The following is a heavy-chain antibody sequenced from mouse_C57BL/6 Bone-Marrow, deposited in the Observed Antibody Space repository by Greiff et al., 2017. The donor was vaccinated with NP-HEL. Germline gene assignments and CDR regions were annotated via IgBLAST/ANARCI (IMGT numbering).Heavy chain of an antibody. V-gene: IGHV5-4*03. J-gene: IGHJ4*01. CDR2: ISDGGSYT. Sequence: EVKVVESGGGLVKPGGSLKLSCAASGFTFSSYAMSWVRQTPEKRLEWVATISDGGSYTYYPDNVKGRFTISRDNAKNTLFLQMTSLRSEDTAMYYCAREGMGVTYAMDYWGQGTSVTVSS. CDR1: GFTFSSYA. CDR3: AREGMGVTYAMDY. D-gene: IGHD2-1*01.